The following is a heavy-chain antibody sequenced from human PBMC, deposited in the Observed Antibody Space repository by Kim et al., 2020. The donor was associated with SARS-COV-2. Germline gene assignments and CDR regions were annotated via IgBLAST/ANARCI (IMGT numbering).Heavy chain of an antibody. V-gene: IGHV3-23*01. D-gene: IGHD1-26*01. CDR3: AKGRDSGSYIPGIFDY. J-gene: IGHJ4*02. CDR2: ISGSGGST. Sequence: GGSLRLSCAASGFTFSSYAMSWVRQAPGKGLEWVSAISGSGGSTYYADSVKGRFTISRDNSKNTLYLQMNSLRAEDTAVYYCAKGRDSGSYIPGIFDYWGQGTLVTVSS. CDR1: GFTFSSYA.